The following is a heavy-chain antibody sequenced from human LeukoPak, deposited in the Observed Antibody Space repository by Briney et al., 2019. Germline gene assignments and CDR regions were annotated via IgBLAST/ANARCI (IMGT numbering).Heavy chain of an antibody. CDR2: IYTSGST. Sequence: SETLSLTCTVSGGSISSYYWSWIRQPAGKGLEWIGRIYTSGSTNYNPSLKSRVTMSGDTSKNQFSLKLSSVTAADTAVYYCTRDLSPRAFYGDYNLDAFDIWGQGTMVTVSS. D-gene: IGHD4-17*01. J-gene: IGHJ3*02. CDR3: TRDLSPRAFYGDYNLDAFDI. V-gene: IGHV4-4*07. CDR1: GGSISSYY.